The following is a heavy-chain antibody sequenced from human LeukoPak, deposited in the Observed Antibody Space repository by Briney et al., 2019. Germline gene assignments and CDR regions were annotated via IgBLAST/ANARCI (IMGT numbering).Heavy chain of an antibody. V-gene: IGHV3-23*01. CDR1: GFTFSSYW. D-gene: IGHD3-22*01. J-gene: IGHJ4*02. Sequence: PGGSLRLSCAASGFTFSSYWMSWVRQAPGKGLEWVSAISGSGGSTYYADSVKGRFTISRDNSKNTLYLQMNSLRAKDTAVYYCAKASAMIVVVSKHFDYWGQGTLVTVSS. CDR3: AKASAMIVVVSKHFDY. CDR2: ISGSGGST.